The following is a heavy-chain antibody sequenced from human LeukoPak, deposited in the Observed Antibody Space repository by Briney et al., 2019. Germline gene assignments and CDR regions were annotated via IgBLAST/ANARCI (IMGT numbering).Heavy chain of an antibody. CDR1: GINFSGYW. CDR2: IYPGDSHT. V-gene: IGHV5-51*01. D-gene: IGHD3-22*01. J-gene: IGHJ6*02. CDR3: ARHSDYYDSSGPHYYYGMDV. Sequence: GESLKISCQVSGINFSGYWIGWVRQMPGKGLEWMGIIYPGDSHTRYSPSFQGQVTISADKSISTAYLQWSSLKASDTAMYYCARHSDYYDSSGPHYYYGMDVWGQGTTVTVSS.